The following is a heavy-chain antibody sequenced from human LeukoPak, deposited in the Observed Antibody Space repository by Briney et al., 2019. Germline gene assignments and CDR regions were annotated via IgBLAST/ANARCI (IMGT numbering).Heavy chain of an antibody. V-gene: IGHV4-59*01. D-gene: IGHD3-10*01. CDR1: GGSISTYY. Sequence: SQTLSLTCTVSGGSISTYYWSWIRQPPGKGLEWIGSIYYSGSTNFNPYLKSRLIISLDTSKNQFSLKISSVAAADTAVYYCARNGITMVRGPPHRRYFDLWGRGTLVTVSS. CDR3: ARNGITMVRGPPHRRYFDL. CDR2: IYYSGST. J-gene: IGHJ2*01.